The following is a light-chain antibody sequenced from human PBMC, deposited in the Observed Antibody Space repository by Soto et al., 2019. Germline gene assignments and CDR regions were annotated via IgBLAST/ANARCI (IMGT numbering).Light chain of an antibody. CDR2: AAS. V-gene: IGKV1-39*01. Sequence: DIQMTQSPSSLSASVGDRVTITCRASQGISSYLNWYQQKPGKAPKLLIYAASSLQSGVPSRFSGSGSGTDFTLTISSLQPEDFATYYCQQSYSTPSTFGPGTKV. J-gene: IGKJ3*01. CDR3: QQSYSTPST. CDR1: QGISSY.